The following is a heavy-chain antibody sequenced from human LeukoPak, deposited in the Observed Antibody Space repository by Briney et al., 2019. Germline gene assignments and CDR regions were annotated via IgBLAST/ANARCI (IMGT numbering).Heavy chain of an antibody. CDR2: IYYSGST. Sequence: GSLRLSCAASGFTFSSYAMSWVRQPPGKGLEWIGSIYYSGSTYYNPSLKSRVTISVDTSKNQFSLKLSSVTAADTAVYYCARSTYCSGGSCSHNWFDPWGQGTLVTVSS. D-gene: IGHD2-15*01. V-gene: IGHV4-38-2*01. J-gene: IGHJ5*02. CDR3: ARSTYCSGGSCSHNWFDP. CDR1: GFTFSSYA.